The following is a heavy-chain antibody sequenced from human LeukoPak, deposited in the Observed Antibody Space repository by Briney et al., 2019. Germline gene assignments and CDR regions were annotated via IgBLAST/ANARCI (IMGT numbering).Heavy chain of an antibody. CDR1: GGSISSYY. D-gene: IGHD3-22*01. V-gene: IGHV4-4*07. CDR2: IYTSGRT. CDR3: ARGGYYYDSSGYYWSDYYYGMDV. J-gene: IGHJ6*02. Sequence: SDTLSLTCTVSGGSISSYYWSWIRQPAGKGLEWIGRIYTSGRTNYNPSRKSRVTMSVETSKNQFSLKLSSVTAADTAVYYCARGGYYYDSSGYYWSDYYYGMDVWGQGTTVTVSS.